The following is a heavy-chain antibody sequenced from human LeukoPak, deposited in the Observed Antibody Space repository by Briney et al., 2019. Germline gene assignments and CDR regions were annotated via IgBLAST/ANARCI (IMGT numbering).Heavy chain of an antibody. CDR3: AREGGRKARDYYYYYGMDV. CDR2: IYYSGST. D-gene: IGHD2-15*01. CDR1: GGSISSYY. J-gene: IGHJ6*02. Sequence: SETLSLTCTVSGGSISSYYWSWLRQPPGKGLEWIGYIYYSGSTNYNPSLKSRVTISVDTSNNQFSLKLSSVTAADTAVYYCAREGGRKARDYYYYYGMDVWGQGTTVTVSS. V-gene: IGHV4-59*01.